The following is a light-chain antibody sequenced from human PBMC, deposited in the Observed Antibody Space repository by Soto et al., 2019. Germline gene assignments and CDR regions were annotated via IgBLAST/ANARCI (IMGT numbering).Light chain of an antibody. Sequence: EIVLTQSPATLSLSPGERATLSCMASQSVRSYLAWYQQKPGQAPRLLIYDASNRATGIPARFSGSGSGTDFTLTISSLEPEDFAVYYCQHRSSWPLTFGGGTKVDIK. J-gene: IGKJ4*01. V-gene: IGKV3-11*01. CDR1: QSVRSY. CDR2: DAS. CDR3: QHRSSWPLT.